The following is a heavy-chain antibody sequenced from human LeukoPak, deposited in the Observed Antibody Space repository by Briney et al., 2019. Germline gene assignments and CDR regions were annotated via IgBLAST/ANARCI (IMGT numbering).Heavy chain of an antibody. CDR2: INHSGTT. V-gene: IGHV4-34*01. J-gene: IGHJ4*02. CDR3: ARAPYDSFDY. D-gene: IGHD3-10*01. CDR1: GVSFSGYY. Sequence: SETLSLTCAVYGVSFSGYYLTWIRQPPGKGLEWIGEINHSGTTHYNPSLKSRVTISIDTSKIQLSLKLTSVTAADTAVYYCARAPYDSFDYWGQGTLVTVSS.